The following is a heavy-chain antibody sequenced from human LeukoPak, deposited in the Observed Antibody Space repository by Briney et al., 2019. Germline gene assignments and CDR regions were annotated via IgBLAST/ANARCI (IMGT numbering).Heavy chain of an antibody. V-gene: IGHV4-61*02. D-gene: IGHD3-3*01. CDR1: GGSISSGSYY. Sequence: SETLSLTCTVSGGSISSGSYYWSWIRQPAGKGLEWIGRIYTSGSTNYNPSLKSRVTISVDTSKNQFSLKLSSVTAADTAVYYCAREDFWSGPDVWGKGTTVTVSS. CDR3: AREDFWSGPDV. CDR2: IYTSGST. J-gene: IGHJ6*04.